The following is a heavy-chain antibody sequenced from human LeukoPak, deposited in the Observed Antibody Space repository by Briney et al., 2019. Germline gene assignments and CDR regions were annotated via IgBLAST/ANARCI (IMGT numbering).Heavy chain of an antibody. Sequence: GSLRLSCAASGFTVSSNYMYWVRQAPGKGLEWGSVIYWYGSTYYAGSVKGRFPISRDNSKNTLYLQMNSLRAEDTAVYYCARAAVAGGHWGQGTLVTVSS. D-gene: IGHD6-19*01. J-gene: IGHJ4*02. V-gene: IGHV3-66*01. CDR1: GFTVSSNY. CDR2: IYWYGST. CDR3: ARAAVAGGH.